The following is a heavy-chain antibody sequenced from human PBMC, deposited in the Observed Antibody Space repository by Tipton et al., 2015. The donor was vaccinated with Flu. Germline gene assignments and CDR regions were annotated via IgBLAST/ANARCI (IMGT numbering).Heavy chain of an antibody. CDR2: IYASGVT. V-gene: IGHV4-4*07. D-gene: IGHD1-26*01. CDR3: ARFGSYPRNWFDP. J-gene: IGHJ5*02. CDR1: GGSMSNNF. Sequence: TLSLTCTVSGGSMSNNFWSWFRQPAEKGLEWIGRIYASGVTNYNPSLKSRVTMSIDTSKNQFSLRLSSVTAADTAMYYCARFGSYPRNWFDPWGQGTLVTVSS.